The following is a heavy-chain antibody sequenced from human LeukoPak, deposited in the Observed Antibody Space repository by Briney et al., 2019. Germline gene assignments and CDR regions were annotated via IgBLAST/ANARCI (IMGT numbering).Heavy chain of an antibody. CDR2: IKQDGSEK. J-gene: IGHJ4*02. CDR1: GFTISTYW. Sequence: GGSLRLSCAASGFTISTYWMTWVRQTPGKGLEWVANIKQDGSEKYYVDSVKGRFTISRDNAKNSLYLQMNSLRAEDTAVYYCARDRNTDFWSGYYTNYFDYWGQGTLVTVSS. D-gene: IGHD3-3*01. V-gene: IGHV3-7*01. CDR3: ARDRNTDFWSGYYTNYFDY.